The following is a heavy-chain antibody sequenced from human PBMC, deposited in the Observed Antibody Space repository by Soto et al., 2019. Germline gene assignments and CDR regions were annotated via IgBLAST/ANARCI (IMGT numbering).Heavy chain of an antibody. CDR1: GFTFSSYA. CDR2: VSGSGGST. D-gene: IGHD6-19*01. V-gene: IGHV3-23*01. J-gene: IGHJ4*02. CDR3: ARDPSSGWFRLCFDC. Sequence: EVQLLESGGGLVQPGGSLRLSCAASGFTFSSYAMSWVRQAPGRGLEWVSAVSGSGGSTYYADSVKGRFTISRDNSENTLYLQMNSLRAEDTAVYYCARDPSSGWFRLCFDCWGQGTLVTVSS.